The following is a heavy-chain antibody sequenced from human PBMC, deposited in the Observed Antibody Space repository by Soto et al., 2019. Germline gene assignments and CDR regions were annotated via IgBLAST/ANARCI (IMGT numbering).Heavy chain of an antibody. V-gene: IGHV1-3*01. Sequence: ASVKVSCKASGYTFTSYAMHWVRQAPGQRLEWMGWINAGNGNTKYSQKFQGRVTITRDTSASTAYMELSSLRSEDTAVCYCARSIVVVTALDYWGQGTLVTISS. CDR2: INAGNGNT. D-gene: IGHD2-21*02. CDR1: GYTFTSYA. CDR3: ARSIVVVTALDY. J-gene: IGHJ4*02.